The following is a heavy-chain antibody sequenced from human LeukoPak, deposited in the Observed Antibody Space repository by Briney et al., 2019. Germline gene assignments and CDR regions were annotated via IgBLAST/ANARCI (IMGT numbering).Heavy chain of an antibody. CDR1: GYTFTSYG. CDR2: IIPVFGTA. CDR3: ARDHADSRFRTGGWFDP. Sequence: GASVKVSCKASGYTFTSYGISWVRQAPGQGLGWMGGIIPVFGTANYAQRLQNRVTINADELTSTVYMELSSLSSGDTAVYYCARDHADSRFRTGGWFDPWGQGTLVTVSS. D-gene: IGHD2-21*01. V-gene: IGHV1-69*13. J-gene: IGHJ5*02.